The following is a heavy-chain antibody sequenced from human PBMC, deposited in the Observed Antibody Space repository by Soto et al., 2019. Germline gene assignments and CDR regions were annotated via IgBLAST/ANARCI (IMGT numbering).Heavy chain of an antibody. V-gene: IGHV4-31*03. CDR2: IYYSGST. D-gene: IGHD3-10*01. CDR3: ARAVGYYGSGSYLIVSYYYYYMDV. J-gene: IGHJ6*03. Sequence: PSETLSLTCTVSGGSISSGGYHWSWIRQHPGKGLEWIGYIYYSGSTYYNPSLKSRVTISVDTSKNQFSLKLSSVTAADTAVYYCARAVGYYGSGSYLIVSYYYYYMDVWGKGTTVTVSS. CDR1: GGSISSGGYH.